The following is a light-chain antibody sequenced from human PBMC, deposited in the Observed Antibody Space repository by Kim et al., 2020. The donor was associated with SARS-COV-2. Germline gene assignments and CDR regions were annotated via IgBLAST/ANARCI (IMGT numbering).Light chain of an antibody. CDR2: DVS. Sequence: GPSITISCPGPSSVVGGYNYVSWYQLHPDKATKLMIYDVSNRPSGVSNRFSGSKSVNTASLTISGLQAEDEADYYCSSYTSTTPVVFGGGTQLTVL. CDR1: SSVVGGYNY. CDR3: SSYTSTTPVV. V-gene: IGLV2-14*03. J-gene: IGLJ2*01.